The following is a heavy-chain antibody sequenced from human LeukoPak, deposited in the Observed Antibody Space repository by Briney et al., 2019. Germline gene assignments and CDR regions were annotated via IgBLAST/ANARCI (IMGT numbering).Heavy chain of an antibody. CDR2: MNPNSGNT. J-gene: IGHJ5*02. CDR3: ARGTWDYSNSYNWFDP. D-gene: IGHD4-11*01. Sequence: ASVKVSCKASGYTFTSYDINCVRQAAGQGLEWMGWMNPNSGNTGYAQKCQGRVTMTRNTSISTAYMELSSLRSEDTAVYYCARGTWDYSNSYNWFDPWGQGTLVTVSS. CDR1: GYTFTSYD. V-gene: IGHV1-8*01.